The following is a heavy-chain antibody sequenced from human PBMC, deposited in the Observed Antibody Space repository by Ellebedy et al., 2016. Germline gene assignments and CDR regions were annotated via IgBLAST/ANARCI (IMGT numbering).Heavy chain of an antibody. CDR1: GYTFTGYY. CDR3: ARDARFGEFNYYYYGMDV. Sequence: ASVKVSCXASGYTFTGYYMHWVRQAPGQGLEWMGWINPNSGGTNYAQKFQGRVTMTRDTSISTAYMELSRLRSDDTAVYYCARDARFGEFNYYYYGMDVWGQGTTVTVSS. D-gene: IGHD3-10*01. J-gene: IGHJ6*02. V-gene: IGHV1-2*02. CDR2: INPNSGGT.